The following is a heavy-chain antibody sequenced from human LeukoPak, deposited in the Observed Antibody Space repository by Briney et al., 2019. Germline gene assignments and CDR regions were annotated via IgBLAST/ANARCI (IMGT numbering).Heavy chain of an antibody. CDR3: IVVVEPPDSDGFDV. CDR1: GFTFGNSW. J-gene: IGHJ3*01. D-gene: IGHD1-14*01. CDR2: INADGSTT. Sequence: PGGSLRLSCGASGFTFGNSWVHGVRQATGKGLVWVSLINADGSTTSYADSVKGRFTISRDNARNTLSLEMNSLTIEDTAVYYCIVVVEPPDSDGFDVWGQGTMITVSS. V-gene: IGHV3-74*01.